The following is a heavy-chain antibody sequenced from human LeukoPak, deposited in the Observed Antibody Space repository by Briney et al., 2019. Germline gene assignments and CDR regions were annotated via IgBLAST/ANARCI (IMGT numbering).Heavy chain of an antibody. CDR3: ARDRNLYSSPLDY. V-gene: IGHV3-48*04. Sequence: QAGGSLRLSCAASGFTLSGYGMNWVRQAPGKGLEWVSYISSSTRIIYYADSVKGRFTISRDNAKNSLYLQMNSLRAEDTAVYYCARDRNLYSSPLDYWGQGTLVTVSS. D-gene: IGHD6-13*01. J-gene: IGHJ4*02. CDR2: ISSSTRII. CDR1: GFTLSGYG.